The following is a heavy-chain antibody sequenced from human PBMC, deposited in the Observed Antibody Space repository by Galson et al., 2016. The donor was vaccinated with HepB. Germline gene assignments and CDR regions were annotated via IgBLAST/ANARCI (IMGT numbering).Heavy chain of an antibody. CDR3: VRDRYYDSRGYYEREGYFDY. CDR2: IWDDGTNK. D-gene: IGHD3-22*01. V-gene: IGHV3-33*01. CDR1: GFTFDSYG. J-gene: IGHJ4*02. Sequence: SLRLSCAASGFTFDSYGMHWVRQAPGKGLEWVAVIWDDGTNKYYADSVKGRFTISRDNSKSTVDLQMNTLRAEDTAVYYCVRDRYYDSRGYYEREGYFDYWGQGTLVTVSS.